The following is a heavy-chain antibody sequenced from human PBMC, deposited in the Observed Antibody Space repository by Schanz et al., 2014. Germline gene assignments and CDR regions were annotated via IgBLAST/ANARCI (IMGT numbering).Heavy chain of an antibody. Sequence: VQLVESGGALVQPGGSLRLSCAASGFTFSDAWMTWVRQAPGKGLEWVGRIKSKTDGGTTDYAAPVKGRFTISRDDSKNTLFLQMNSLKTEDTAVYYCTTYCDGGCAIDNWGQGALVTVSS. CDR2: IKSKTDGGTT. V-gene: IGHV3-15*02. J-gene: IGHJ4*02. D-gene: IGHD6-19*01. CDR1: GFTFSDAW. CDR3: TTYCDGGCAIDN.